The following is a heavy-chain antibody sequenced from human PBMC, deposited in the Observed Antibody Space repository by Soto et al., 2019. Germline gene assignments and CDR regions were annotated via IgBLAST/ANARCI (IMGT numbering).Heavy chain of an antibody. Sequence: ASVKVSCKASGYTFTSYDINWVRQATGQGLEWMGWMNPNSGNTGYAQRFQGRVTMTRNTSISTAYMELSSLRSEDTAVYYCARVGYYDFWSGYALTNYYYYYMDVWGKGTTVTVSS. CDR3: ARVGYYDFWSGYALTNYYYYYMDV. CDR2: MNPNSGNT. CDR1: GYTFTSYD. D-gene: IGHD3-3*01. V-gene: IGHV1-8*01. J-gene: IGHJ6*03.